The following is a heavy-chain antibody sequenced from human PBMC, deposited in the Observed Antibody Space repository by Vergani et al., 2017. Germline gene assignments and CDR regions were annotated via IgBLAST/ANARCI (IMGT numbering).Heavy chain of an antibody. CDR2: IWFDGSNK. J-gene: IGHJ4*02. D-gene: IGHD4-17*01. CDR3: ANLYGDYLY. CDR1: GFTFSSYG. V-gene: IGHV3-33*06. Sequence: QVQLVESGGGVVQPGRSLRLSCAASGFTFSSYGMHWVRPAPGKGLEWVAVIWFDGSNKYYADSVKGRFTISRDNSKNTLYLQMNSLRAEDTAVYYCANLYGDYLYWGQGTLVTVSS.